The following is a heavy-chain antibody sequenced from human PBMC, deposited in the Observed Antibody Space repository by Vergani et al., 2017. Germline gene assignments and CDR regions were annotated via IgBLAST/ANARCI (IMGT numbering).Heavy chain of an antibody. Sequence: QVLLVQSGAEVKKPGASVRVSCKTSGYTFTNYYIHWVRQAPGQGLEWMGIINPCGGSTTYAQQFQGRLTMTRDTSTSTVYMDLSNLRSEDTAVYYCARPHGDILPPDPRRLDYWGQGTLVTVSS. CDR3: ARPHGDILPPDPRRLDY. CDR2: INPCGGST. J-gene: IGHJ4*02. V-gene: IGHV1-46*03. CDR1: GYTFTNYY.